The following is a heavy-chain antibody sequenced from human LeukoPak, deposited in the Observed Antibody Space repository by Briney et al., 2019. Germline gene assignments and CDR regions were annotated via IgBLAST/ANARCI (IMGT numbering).Heavy chain of an antibody. CDR3: ARVGKRGYDYDDY. Sequence: RPSETLSLTCAVYGGSFSGYYWSWIRQPPGKGLEWIGEINHSGSTNYNPSLKSRVTISVDTSKNQFSLKLSSVTAADTAVYYCARVGKRGYDYDDYWGREPWSPSPQ. V-gene: IGHV4-34*01. CDR1: GGSFSGYY. J-gene: IGHJ4*02. D-gene: IGHD5-12*01. CDR2: INHSGST.